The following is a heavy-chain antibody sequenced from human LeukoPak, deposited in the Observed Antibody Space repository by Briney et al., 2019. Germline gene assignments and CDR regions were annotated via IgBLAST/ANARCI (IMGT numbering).Heavy chain of an antibody. CDR2: INPNSGGT. CDR3: AIAAAGTGALSYYYYGMDV. D-gene: IGHD6-13*01. Sequence: GASVKVSCKASGYTFTGYYMHWVRQAPGQGLEWIGWINPNSGGTNYAQKFQGRVTMTRDTSISTAYMELSRLRSDDTAVYYCAIAAAGTGALSYYYYGMDVWGQGTTVTVSS. J-gene: IGHJ6*02. V-gene: IGHV1-2*02. CDR1: GYTFTGYY.